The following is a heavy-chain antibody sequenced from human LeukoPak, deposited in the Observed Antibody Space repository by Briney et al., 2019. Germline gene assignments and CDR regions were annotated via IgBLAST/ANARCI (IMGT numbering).Heavy chain of an antibody. CDR2: INQGGSDK. CDR1: GFTFSGHW. J-gene: IGHJ4*02. D-gene: IGHD1-14*01. V-gene: IGHV3-7*01. Sequence: GGSLRLSCAASGFTFSGHWMSWVRQAPGKGLEWVANINQGGSDKYYVDSVKGRFTISRDNANNLLYLQMNSLRGEDTAVYYCTRDRSRAEDDWGQGALVTVSS. CDR3: TRDRSRAEDD.